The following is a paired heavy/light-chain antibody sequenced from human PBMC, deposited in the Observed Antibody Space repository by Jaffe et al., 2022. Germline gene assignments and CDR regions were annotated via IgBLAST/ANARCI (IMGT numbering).Heavy chain of an antibody. CDR2: VYYSGST. J-gene: IGHJ4*02. V-gene: IGHV4-39*01. CDR1: GGSISNNNYY. CDR3: AVDSTGGWPF. D-gene: IGHD6-19*01. Sequence: QLQLQESGPGLVKPSETLSLTCSVSGGSISNNNYYWGWIRQPPGKGLEWIGSVYYSGSTYYNPSLKSRVTISVDTSRDQFSLKLSSVTAADTAVYYCAVDSTGGWPFWGQGVLVTVSS.
Light chain of an antibody. Sequence: DIQMTQSPSTLSASVGDRVTITCRASQSISRWLAWYQQKPGKAPKLLIYEASTLESGVPSRFSGSASGTEFTLTISSLQPDDFATYYCQQYNSYPYTFGQGTKLEIK. J-gene: IGKJ2*01. V-gene: IGKV1-5*03. CDR2: EAS. CDR1: QSISRW. CDR3: QQYNSYPYT.